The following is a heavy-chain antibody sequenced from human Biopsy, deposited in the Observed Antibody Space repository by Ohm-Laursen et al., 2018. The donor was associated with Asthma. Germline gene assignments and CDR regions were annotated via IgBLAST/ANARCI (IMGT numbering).Heavy chain of an antibody. CDR2: INPFGGSS. J-gene: IGHJ6*04. CDR3: AREATSGEVPFGYFYALDV. Sequence: GASVKVSCKASGYTFTSYYMHWVRQAPGHGLEWMGMINPFGGSSNFAQKFQGRLTMTRDTSTRTVYMGLSSLRSEDTAVYYCAREATSGEVPFGYFYALDVWGEGTTVTVSS. CDR1: GYTFTSYY. D-gene: IGHD2-2*01. V-gene: IGHV1-46*01.